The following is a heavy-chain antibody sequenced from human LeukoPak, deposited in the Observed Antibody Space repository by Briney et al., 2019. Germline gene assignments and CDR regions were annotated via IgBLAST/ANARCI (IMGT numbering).Heavy chain of an antibody. CDR1: GFTFSTYW. Sequence: GGSLRLSCAASGFTFSTYWMHWVRQTPGKGLVWVARSNSDGSATIYADSVKGRFVISRDNSKNTLYLQMSSLRVEDTAMYYCAREWRGFEDYWGQGTLVTVSS. CDR3: AREWRGFEDY. V-gene: IGHV3-74*01. CDR2: SNSDGSAT. J-gene: IGHJ4*02. D-gene: IGHD3-9*01.